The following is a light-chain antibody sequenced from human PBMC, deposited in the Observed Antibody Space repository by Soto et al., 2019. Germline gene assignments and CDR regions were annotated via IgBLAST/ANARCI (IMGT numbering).Light chain of an antibody. J-gene: IGKJ5*01. CDR1: QSVSGN. CDR3: QQSSN. Sequence: EIVMTQSPATLSVSPGARATLSCRASQSVSGNLAWYQQKPGNAPRLLIYGASTRATGIPARFSGSGSGTDFTLTISSLEPEDVAVYYCQQSSNFGQGTRLEIK. V-gene: IGKV3-15*01. CDR2: GAS.